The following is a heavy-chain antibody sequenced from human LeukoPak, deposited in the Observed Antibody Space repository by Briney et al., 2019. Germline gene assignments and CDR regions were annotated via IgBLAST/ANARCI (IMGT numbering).Heavy chain of an antibody. CDR3: AKVSIAAVTTYYFDY. J-gene: IGHJ4*02. D-gene: IGHD4-17*01. Sequence: VQPGRSLRLSCAASGFNFHDYAMHWVRQAPGKGLEWVSGISWNSGSIGYADSVKGRFTISRDNAKNSLYLQMNSLRAEDTALYYCAKVSIAAVTTYYFDYWGQGTLVTVSS. CDR2: ISWNSGSI. CDR1: GFNFHDYA. V-gene: IGHV3-9*01.